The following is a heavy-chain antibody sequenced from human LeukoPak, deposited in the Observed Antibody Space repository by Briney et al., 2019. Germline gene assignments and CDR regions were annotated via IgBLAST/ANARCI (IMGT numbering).Heavy chain of an antibody. CDR1: GFSFSTYG. CDR3: ARDKVTRGHNWFDP. V-gene: IGHV3-21*01. CDR2: ITGSGGST. D-gene: IGHD4-17*01. Sequence: SGRSLRLSCAASGFSFSTYGMRWVRQAPGKGLEWVSSITGSGGSTFYADSVKGRFAISRDNAKNSLYLQMNSLRAEDTAVYYCARDKVTRGHNWFDPWGQGTLVTVSS. J-gene: IGHJ5*02.